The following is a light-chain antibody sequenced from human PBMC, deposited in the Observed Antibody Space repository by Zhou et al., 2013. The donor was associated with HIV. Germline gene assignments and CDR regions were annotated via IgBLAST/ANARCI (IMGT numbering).Light chain of an antibody. CDR3: QSYDSSLNGHVV. Sequence: QSVLTQPPSVSGAPGQRVTISCTGSSSNIGAGYDVHWYQQFPGTAPKLLIYGNSNRPSGVPDRFSGSKSGTSASLAITGLQAEDEADYYCQSYDSSLNGHVVFGGGTKLTVL. J-gene: IGLJ2*01. CDR2: GNS. V-gene: IGLV1-40*01. CDR1: SSNIGAGYD.